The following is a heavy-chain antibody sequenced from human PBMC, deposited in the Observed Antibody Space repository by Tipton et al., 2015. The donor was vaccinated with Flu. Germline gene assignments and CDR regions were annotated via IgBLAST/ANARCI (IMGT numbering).Heavy chain of an antibody. J-gene: IGHJ5*02. CDR2: IYTGGRT. D-gene: IGHD3-10*01. Sequence: TLSLTCIVSGGSINRGNYYWSWIRQPAGKGLEWIGRIYTGGRTNYDPSLESRVTISVDTSKNQFSLELRSVTAADTAVYYCARWAVRGSIGWFDPWCQGTLVTVSS. CDR1: GGSINRGNYY. CDR3: ARWAVRGSIGWFDP. V-gene: IGHV4-61*02.